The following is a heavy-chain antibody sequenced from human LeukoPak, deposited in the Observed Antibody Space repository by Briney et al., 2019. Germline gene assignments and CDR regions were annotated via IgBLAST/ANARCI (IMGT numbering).Heavy chain of an antibody. J-gene: IGHJ4*02. V-gene: IGHV1-24*01. CDR1: GGTFSSYA. CDR3: TFSPMGLW. Sequence: ASVKVSCKASGGTFSSYAISWVRQAPGKGLEWMGGFDPEDGETIYAQKFQGRVTMTEDTSTDTAYMELSSLRSEDTAVYYCTFSPMGLWWGQGTLVTVSS. D-gene: IGHD3-16*01. CDR2: FDPEDGET.